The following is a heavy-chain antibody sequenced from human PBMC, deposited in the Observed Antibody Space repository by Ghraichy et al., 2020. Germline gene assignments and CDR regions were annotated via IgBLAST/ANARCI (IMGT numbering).Heavy chain of an antibody. CDR2: IHDSGRT. CDR3: VNNGYYSLEY. CDR1: GGSISSHKW. V-gene: IGHV4-4*02. Sequence: SETLSLTCDVSGGSISSHKWWSWVRQPPGKGLEWIGEIHDSGRTNYNPSLKSRGTVSLDKSKKQFSLKLTSVTAADTAVYYCVNNGYYSLEYWGQGTLVTVSS. J-gene: IGHJ4*02. D-gene: IGHD3-22*01.